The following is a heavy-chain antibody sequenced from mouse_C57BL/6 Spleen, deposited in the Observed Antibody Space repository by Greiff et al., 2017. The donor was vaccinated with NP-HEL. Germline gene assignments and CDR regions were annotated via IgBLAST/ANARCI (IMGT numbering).Heavy chain of an antibody. J-gene: IGHJ3*01. CDR3: ARYEGRWFAY. Sequence: EVMLVESGGGLVQPGGSLSLSCAASGFTFTDYYMSWVRQPPGKALEWLGFIRNKANGYTTEYSASVKGRFTISRDNSQSILYLQMNALRAEDSATYYCARYEGRWFAYWGQGTLVTVSA. CDR1: GFTFTDYY. D-gene: IGHD3-3*01. CDR2: IRNKANGYTT. V-gene: IGHV7-3*01.